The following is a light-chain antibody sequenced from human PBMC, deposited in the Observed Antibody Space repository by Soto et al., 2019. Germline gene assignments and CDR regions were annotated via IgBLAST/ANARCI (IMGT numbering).Light chain of an antibody. CDR2: AAS. CDR1: QGIRGY. V-gene: IGKV1-6*01. CDR3: LQTYNLTRT. Sequence: AIEMTKSPSSLSVSVGDRVSITLRASQGIRGYLAWYQQKPGKAPKIVIYAASTLQSGVPVRFSGSAAGTDCTLTIRNMQREDFETYYCLQTYNLTRTFGQGTKVDIK. J-gene: IGKJ1*01.